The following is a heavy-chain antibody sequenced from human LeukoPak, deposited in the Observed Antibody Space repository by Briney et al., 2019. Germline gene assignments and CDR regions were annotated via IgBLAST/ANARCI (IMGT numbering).Heavy chain of an antibody. D-gene: IGHD3-22*01. CDR2: INTNTGNP. CDR3: ARGLSDFYYDSSGYPL. CDR1: GYTFTSYG. V-gene: IGHV7-4-1*02. Sequence: ASVKVSCKASGYTFTSYGISWVRQAPGQGLEWMGWINTNTGNPTYAQGFTGRFVFSLDTSVSTAYLQISSLKAEDTAVYYCARGLSDFYYDSSGYPLWGQGTLVTASS. J-gene: IGHJ4*02.